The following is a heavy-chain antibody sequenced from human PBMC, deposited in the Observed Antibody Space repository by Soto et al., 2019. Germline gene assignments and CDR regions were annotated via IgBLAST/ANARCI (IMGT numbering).Heavy chain of an antibody. CDR1: GYTLPNYS. J-gene: IGHJ4*02. D-gene: IGHD2-8*01. Sequence: QVQFVQSGAEVNTPGASVRLSCKPSGYTLPNYSIQWVRQAAGQGLQWLGWINPGTGYTESSQRFQGRLTLTMDNSATTFYMDLTSLTSEDTAVYFCTRDLNGGNPFDYWGQGTLVTVSS. CDR2: INPGTGYT. CDR3: TRDLNGGNPFDY. V-gene: IGHV1-3*01.